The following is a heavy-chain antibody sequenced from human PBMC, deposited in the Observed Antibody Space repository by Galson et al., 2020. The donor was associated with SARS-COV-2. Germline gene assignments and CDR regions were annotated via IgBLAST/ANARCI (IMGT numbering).Heavy chain of an antibody. CDR3: ARDGLYCSSTSCYERGRYYGMDV. CDR1: GFTFSSYS. D-gene: IGHD2-2*01. CDR2: ISSSSSYI. V-gene: IGHV3-21*01. Sequence: GGSLRLSCAASGFTFSSYSMNWVRQAPGKGLEWVSSISSSSSYISYADSVKGRFTISRDNAKNSLYLQMNSLRAEDTAVYYCARDGLYCSSTSCYERGRYYGMDVWGQGTTVTVSS. J-gene: IGHJ6*02.